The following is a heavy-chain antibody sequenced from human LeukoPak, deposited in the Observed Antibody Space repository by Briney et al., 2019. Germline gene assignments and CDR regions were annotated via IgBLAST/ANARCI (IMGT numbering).Heavy chain of an antibody. CDR3: ARAYYYGSGSYPDS. CDR2: IIHSSGTI. D-gene: IGHD3-10*01. Sequence: GGSLRLSCAASGFTFSSYSMNWVRQAPGKGLEWLSYIIHSSGTIYYANSVKGRFTISRDNAKNSLYLRMNSLRAEDTAVYYCARAYYYGSGSYPDSWGQGTLVTVSS. CDR1: GFTFSSYS. V-gene: IGHV3-48*04. J-gene: IGHJ5*01.